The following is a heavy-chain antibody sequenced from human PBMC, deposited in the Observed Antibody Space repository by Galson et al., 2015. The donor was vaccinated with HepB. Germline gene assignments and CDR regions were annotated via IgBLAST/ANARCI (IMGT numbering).Heavy chain of an antibody. CDR1: GFTFSSYS. V-gene: IGHV3-48*02. J-gene: IGHJ4*02. D-gene: IGHD5-18*01. Sequence: SLRLSCAASGFTFSSYSMNWVRQAPGKGLEWVSYISSSSSTIYYADSVKGRFTISRDNAKNSLYLQMNSLRDEDTAVYYCASNAVVWARKVTAMVPFDYWGQGTLVTVSS. CDR2: ISSSSSTI. CDR3: ASNAVVWARKVTAMVPFDY.